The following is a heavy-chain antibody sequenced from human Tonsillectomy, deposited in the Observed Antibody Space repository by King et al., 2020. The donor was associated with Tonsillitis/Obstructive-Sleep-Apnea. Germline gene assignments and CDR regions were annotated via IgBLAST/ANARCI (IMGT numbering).Heavy chain of an antibody. Sequence: VQLVESGGGLVKPGGSLRLSCAASGFTFSDYYMSWIRQAPGKGLELVSYISSSSRYTNYADSVKGRFTISRDNAKNSLYLQTNSLRAEDTAVYYCARAPPYLGDYYYYMDVWGKGTTVTVSS. D-gene: IGHD3-16*01. V-gene: IGHV3-11*05. CDR3: ARAPPYLGDYYYYMDV. J-gene: IGHJ6*03. CDR1: GFTFSDYY. CDR2: ISSSSRYT.